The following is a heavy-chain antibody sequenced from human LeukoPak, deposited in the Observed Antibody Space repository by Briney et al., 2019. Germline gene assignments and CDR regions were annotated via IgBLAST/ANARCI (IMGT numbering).Heavy chain of an antibody. J-gene: IGHJ1*01. CDR2: INHSGST. D-gene: IGHD6-13*01. CDR3: ARGVLRRIAAAGSTQYFQH. V-gene: IGHV4-34*01. CDR1: GGSFSGYY. Sequence: SETLSPTCAVYGGSFSGYYWSWIRQPPGKGLEWIGEINHSGSTNYNPSLKSRVTISVDTSKNQFSLKLSSVTAADTAVYYCARGVLRRIAAAGSTQYFQHWGQGTLVTVSS.